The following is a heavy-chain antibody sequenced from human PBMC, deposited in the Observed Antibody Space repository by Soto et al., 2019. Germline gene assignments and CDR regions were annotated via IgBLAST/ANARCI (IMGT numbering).Heavy chain of an antibody. J-gene: IGHJ4*02. V-gene: IGHV4-34*01. CDR3: ARAWQYSSGFFDY. D-gene: IGHD6-19*01. CDR2: INHSGST. Sequence: PSETLSLTCAVYGGSFSGYYWSWIRQPPGKGLEWIGEINHSGSTNYNPSLKSRVTISVDTSKNQFSLKLSSVTAADTAVYYCARAWQYSSGFFDYWGQGTLVTVSS. CDR1: GGSFSGYY.